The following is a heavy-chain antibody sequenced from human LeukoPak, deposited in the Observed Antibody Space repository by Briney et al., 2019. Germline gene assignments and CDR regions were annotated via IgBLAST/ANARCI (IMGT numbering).Heavy chain of an antibody. CDR3: AREFLPTMVRGVIIGAIDY. V-gene: IGHV4-61*02. CDR1: GGSISSGSYY. J-gene: IGHJ4*02. CDR2: IYTSGST. Sequence: SQTLSLTCTVSGGSISSGSYYWSWIRQPAGKGLEWIGRIYTSGSTNYNPSLKSRVTISVDTSKNQFSLKLSSVTAADTAVYYCAREFLPTMVRGVIIGAIDYWGQGTLVTVSS. D-gene: IGHD3-10*01.